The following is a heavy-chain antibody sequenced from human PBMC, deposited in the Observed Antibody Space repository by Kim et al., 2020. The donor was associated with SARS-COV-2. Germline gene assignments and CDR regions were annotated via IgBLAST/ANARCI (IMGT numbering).Heavy chain of an antibody. Sequence: KPSLKSRVTISVDTSKNQFSLKLSSVTAADTAVYYCARAGVNYGDHNFDFWGQGTLVTVSS. D-gene: IGHD4-17*01. CDR3: ARAGVNYGDHNFDF. J-gene: IGHJ4*02. V-gene: IGHV4-39*07.